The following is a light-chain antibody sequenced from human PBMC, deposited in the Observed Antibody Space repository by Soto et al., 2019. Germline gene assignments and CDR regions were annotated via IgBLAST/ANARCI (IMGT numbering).Light chain of an antibody. V-gene: IGKV3-20*01. CDR2: GAS. CDR1: QSVSSSY. J-gene: IGKJ3*01. Sequence: EIVLTQSPGTLSLSPGERATLSCRASQSVSSSYLAWYQQKPGQAPRLLIYGASGRATGIPDRFSGSGSGTDFSLPIIRLEPEDFAVYYCQQYGSSIFTFGPGTKVDIK. CDR3: QQYGSSIFT.